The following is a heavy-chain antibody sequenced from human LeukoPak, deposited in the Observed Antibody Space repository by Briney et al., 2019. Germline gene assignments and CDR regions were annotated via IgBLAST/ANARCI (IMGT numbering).Heavy chain of an antibody. CDR3: ARDASDGYCSGGSCYSGQYDY. Sequence: AAVNVSCKASGYSFTRCGIMWALQAPGQGLEWMGWISVYNCNKNHAQQLQGRVTMTTDTATGTAFLELRSLSCDTPARYYCARDASDGYCSGGSCYSGQYDYWGQGTLVTVSS. CDR1: GYSFTRCG. D-gene: IGHD2-15*01. J-gene: IGHJ4*02. V-gene: IGHV1-18*01. CDR2: ISVYNCNK.